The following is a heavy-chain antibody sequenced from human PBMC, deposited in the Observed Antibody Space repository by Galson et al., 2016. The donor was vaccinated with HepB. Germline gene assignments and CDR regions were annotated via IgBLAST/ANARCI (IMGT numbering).Heavy chain of an antibody. CDR2: IYYSGTT. CDR3: ARYSSGYRPNFDY. Sequence: LSLTCTVSGGSISSSTYYWGWIRQPPGKGLEWLRSIYYSGTTYDNPSLKSRVTISVDTSKNQFSLKLSSVTAADTAVYYCARYSSGYRPNFDYWGQGTLVTVSS. J-gene: IGHJ4*02. V-gene: IGHV4-39*01. D-gene: IGHD3-22*01. CDR1: GGSISSSTYY.